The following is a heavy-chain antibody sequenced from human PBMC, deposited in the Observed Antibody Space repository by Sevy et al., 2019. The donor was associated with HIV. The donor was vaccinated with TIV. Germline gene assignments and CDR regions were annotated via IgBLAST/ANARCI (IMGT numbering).Heavy chain of an antibody. D-gene: IGHD3-10*01. J-gene: IGHJ6*02. CDR3: ARDGGELFDEYYYGMDV. CDR1: GFSFSNYA. V-gene: IGHV3-23*01. CDR2: ISGSGDGST. Sequence: GGSLRLSCAASGFSFSNYAMNWVRQAPGKGLEWVSAISGSGDGSTFYADSVNGRFTISRDNSKNTLYLQMNSLRAEDTAVYYCARDGGELFDEYYYGMDVWGQGTTVTVSS.